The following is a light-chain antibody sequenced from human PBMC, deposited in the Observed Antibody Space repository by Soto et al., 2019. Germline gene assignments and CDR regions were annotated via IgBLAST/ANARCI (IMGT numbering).Light chain of an antibody. CDR2: EVN. J-gene: IGLJ2*01. CDR1: SSDVGDYTS. Sequence: QAVLTQPASVSGSPGQSITISCTGTSSDVGDYTSVYWYQQHPGKAHKLMIYEVNNRPSGVSNRFSGSKSGNTASLTISGLQDEDEADYYCSAYRIISYRSSDTLLFGGGTKLTVL. CDR3: SAYRIISYRSSDTLL. V-gene: IGLV2-14*01.